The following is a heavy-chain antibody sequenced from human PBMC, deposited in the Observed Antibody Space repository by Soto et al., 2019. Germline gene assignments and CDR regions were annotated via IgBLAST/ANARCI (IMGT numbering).Heavy chain of an antibody. J-gene: IGHJ6*02. CDR2: ISSNGGST. D-gene: IGHD3-10*01. CDR1: GFTFSSYA. Sequence: SLRLSCSASGFTFSSYAMHWVRQAPGKGLEYVSAISSNGGSTYYADSVKGRFTISRDNSKNTLYLQMSSLRAEDTAVYYCVKGGSWYYYGMDVWGQGTTVTVSS. V-gene: IGHV3-64D*06. CDR3: VKGGSWYYYGMDV.